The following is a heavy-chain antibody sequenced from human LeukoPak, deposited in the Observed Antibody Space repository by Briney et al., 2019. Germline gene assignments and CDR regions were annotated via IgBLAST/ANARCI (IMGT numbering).Heavy chain of an antibody. CDR1: GFTFSDAW. J-gene: IGHJ4*02. V-gene: IGHV3-15*01. CDR2: IKSKTDGGTT. D-gene: IGHD4-17*01. CDR3: ATDRGNYGDHRIFDY. Sequence: GGSLRLSCAASGFTFSDAWMSWVRQAPGKGLEWVGRIKSKTDGGTTDYAAPVKGRFTISRDESKHTLYLQMTSLKTDDTAVYYCATDRGNYGDHRIFDYWGQGTLVTVSS.